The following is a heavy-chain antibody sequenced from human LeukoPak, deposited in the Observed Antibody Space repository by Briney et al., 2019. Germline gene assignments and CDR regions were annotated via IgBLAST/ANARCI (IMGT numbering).Heavy chain of an antibody. J-gene: IGHJ3*02. D-gene: IGHD1-26*01. CDR2: IKQDGSEK. CDR1: RFTFSRYW. V-gene: IGHV3-7*01. CDR3: ARAGGTYYGIAFDI. Sequence: GGSLRLSCAASRFTFSRYWMSWVRQAPGKGLEWVANIKQDGSEKYYVDSVKGRFTISRDNAKNSLYLQMNSLRAEDTAVYYCARAGGTYYGIAFDIWGQGTMVTVSS.